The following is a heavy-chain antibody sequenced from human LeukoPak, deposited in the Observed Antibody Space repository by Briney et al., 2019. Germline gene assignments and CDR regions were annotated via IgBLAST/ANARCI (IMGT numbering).Heavy chain of an antibody. CDR3: AREARYSSSWYAGRWFDP. CDR2: INHSGST. J-gene: IGHJ5*02. Sequence: SETLSLTCAAYGGSFSGYYWSWIRQPPGKGLEWIGEINHSGSTNYNPSLKSRVTISVDTSKNQFSLKLSSVTAADTAVYYCAREARYSSSWYAGRWFDPWGQGTLVTVSS. D-gene: IGHD6-13*01. V-gene: IGHV4-34*01. CDR1: GGSFSGYY.